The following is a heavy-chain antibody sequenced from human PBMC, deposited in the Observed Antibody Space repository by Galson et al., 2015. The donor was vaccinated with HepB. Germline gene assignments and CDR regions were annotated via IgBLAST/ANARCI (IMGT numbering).Heavy chain of an antibody. V-gene: IGHV1-18*04. Sequence: SVKVSCKASGYTFTSYGISWVRQAPGQGLEWMGWISAYNGNTNYAQKLQGRVTMTTDTSTSTAYMELRSLRSDDTAVYYCARDGRGDFGVVIVYYYYGMDVWGQGTTVTVSS. CDR2: ISAYNGNT. CDR1: GYTFTSYG. D-gene: IGHD3-3*01. J-gene: IGHJ6*02. CDR3: ARDGRGDFGVVIVYYYYGMDV.